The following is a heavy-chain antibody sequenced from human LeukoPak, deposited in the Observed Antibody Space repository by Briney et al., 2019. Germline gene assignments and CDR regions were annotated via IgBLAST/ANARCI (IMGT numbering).Heavy chain of an antibody. J-gene: IGHJ6*03. CDR2: ISPGDSDT. Sequence: GESLKISCKGSGYSLTNYWIGWVRQTPGKGLEWMGIISPGDSDTRYSPSFQGQVTISVDKSISTAYLQWNSLKASDTAMYYCARVPLDYDYVWGSYRAPSYYYYMDVWGKGTTVTVSS. D-gene: IGHD3-16*02. V-gene: IGHV5-51*01. CDR1: GYSLTNYW. CDR3: ARVPLDYDYVWGSYRAPSYYYYMDV.